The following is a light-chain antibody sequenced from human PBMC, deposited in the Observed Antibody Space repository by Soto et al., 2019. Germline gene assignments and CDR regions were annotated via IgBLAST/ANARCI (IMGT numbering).Light chain of an antibody. CDR3: QQYNSYSST. V-gene: IGKV1-5*01. Sequence: DIQMTQSPSTLSASVGDRVTITCRASQSISSWLAWYQQKPGKAPKLLIYDVSSLESGVPSRFSGSGSGTEFTLTISSPQPDDLATYYCQQYNSYSSTFGQGTKLEIK. CDR1: QSISSW. CDR2: DVS. J-gene: IGKJ2*01.